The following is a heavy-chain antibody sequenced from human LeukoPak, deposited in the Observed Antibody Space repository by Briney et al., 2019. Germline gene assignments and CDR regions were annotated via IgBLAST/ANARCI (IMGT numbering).Heavy chain of an antibody. CDR2: IYYSGST. CDR1: GGSISSYY. J-gene: IGHJ4*02. V-gene: IGHV4-59*01. D-gene: IGHD2-21*02. Sequence: SSETLSLTCTVSGGSISSYYWSWLRQPPGKGLEWIGYIYYSGSTNYNPSLKSRVTISVDTSKNQFSLKLSSVTAADTAVYYCARLGNCGGDCYPDYWGQGTLVTVSS. CDR3: ARLGNCGGDCYPDY.